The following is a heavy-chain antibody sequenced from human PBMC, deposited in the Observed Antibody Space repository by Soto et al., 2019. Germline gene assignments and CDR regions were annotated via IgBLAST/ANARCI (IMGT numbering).Heavy chain of an antibody. CDR3: ASVKVATITSYYYRMDV. D-gene: IGHD5-12*01. J-gene: IGHJ6*02. CDR1: GFTFISYG. Sequence: SLRLACAASGFTFISYGMHWVRQAPGKGLELVSVIWYDGSNKYYADSVKGRFTISRDNSKNTLYLQMNSLRAEDTAVYYCASVKVATITSYYYRMDVWGQGTTVTVSS. CDR2: IWYDGSNK. V-gene: IGHV3-33*01.